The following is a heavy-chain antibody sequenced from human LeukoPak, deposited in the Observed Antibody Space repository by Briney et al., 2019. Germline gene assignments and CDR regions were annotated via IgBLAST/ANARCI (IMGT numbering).Heavy chain of an antibody. CDR1: GYTFTGYY. D-gene: IGHD6-13*01. CDR3: ARAAAGTAPYGTEKRDYYYMDV. Sequence: GASVKVSCKASGYTFTGYYMHWVRQAPGQGLEWMGWINPNSGGTNYAQKFQGRVTMTRDTSISTAYMELSRLRSDDTAVYYCARAAAGTAPYGTEKRDYYYMDVWGKGTTVTVSS. J-gene: IGHJ6*03. CDR2: INPNSGGT. V-gene: IGHV1-2*02.